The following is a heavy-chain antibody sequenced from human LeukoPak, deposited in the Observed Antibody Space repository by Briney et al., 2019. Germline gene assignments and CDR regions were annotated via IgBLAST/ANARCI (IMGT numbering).Heavy chain of an antibody. D-gene: IGHD3-3*01. CDR2: IYTSGST. V-gene: IGHV4-61*02. J-gene: IGHJ4*02. Sequence: PPQTLSLTCTVSGGSISSGSYYWSWIRQPAGKGLEWIGRIYTSGSTNYNPSLKSRVTISVDTSKNQFSLKLSSVTAADTAVYYCARGTWRYYFDYWGQGTLVTVSS. CDR1: GGSISSGSYY. CDR3: ARGTWRYYFDY.